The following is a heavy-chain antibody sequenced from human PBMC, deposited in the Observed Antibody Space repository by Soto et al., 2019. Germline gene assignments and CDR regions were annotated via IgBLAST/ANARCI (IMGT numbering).Heavy chain of an antibody. V-gene: IGHV3-23*01. J-gene: IGHJ4*02. CDR2: LSGSGGST. D-gene: IGHD3-16*01. CDR3: AKGWGDY. Sequence: EVQVLESGGALVQPGGSLRLSCAASGFTFSSYDMSWVRQAPGTGLEWVAGLSGSGGSTYYADSVKGGFTISRDNSQNTLYLQMNSLRAEDTAVYYCAKGWGDYWGQGTLVTVSS. CDR1: GFTFSSYD.